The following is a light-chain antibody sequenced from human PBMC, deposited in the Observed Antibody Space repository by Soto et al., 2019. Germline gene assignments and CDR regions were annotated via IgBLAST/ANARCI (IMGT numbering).Light chain of an antibody. CDR2: YVD. CDR3: CSYADGSIYF. Sequence: QSALTQPASVSGSPEQSITISCTGTSRGVGAYDYVSWYLQYPDKAPQLLIYYVDHRPAGVSSRFSGSKSGNTASLTISGLQAEDEGDYYCCSYADGSIYFFGTGTKLTVL. V-gene: IGLV2-14*03. CDR1: SRGVGAYDY. J-gene: IGLJ1*01.